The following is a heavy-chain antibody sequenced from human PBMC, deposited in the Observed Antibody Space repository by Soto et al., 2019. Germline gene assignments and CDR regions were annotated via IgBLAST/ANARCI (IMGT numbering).Heavy chain of an antibody. CDR3: ASGSSGFDY. CDR1: GYPISSSNW. CDR2: IYYSGST. D-gene: IGHD3-22*01. Sequence: SETLSLTCAVSGYPISSSNWWGWIRRPPGKGLEWIGYIYYSGSTYYNPSLKSRVTVSVDTSKNQFSLKLSSVTAVDTAVYYCASGSSGFDYWGQGTLVTSPQ. V-gene: IGHV4-28*01. J-gene: IGHJ4*02.